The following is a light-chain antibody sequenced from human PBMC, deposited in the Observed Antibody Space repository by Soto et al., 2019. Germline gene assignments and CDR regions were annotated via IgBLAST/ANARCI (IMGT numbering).Light chain of an antibody. V-gene: IGLV1-51*01. J-gene: IGLJ1*01. Sequence: QSVLTQPPSVSAAPGQKVTISCSGSSSNIGNNYVSWYQQVPGTAPKLLIYDNNKRPSGNPDRFSGSKSGTSATLGISGLQTGDEDDYYCGTWDSSLSVYVFGTGTKVTVL. CDR3: GTWDSSLSVYV. CDR2: DNN. CDR1: SSNIGNNY.